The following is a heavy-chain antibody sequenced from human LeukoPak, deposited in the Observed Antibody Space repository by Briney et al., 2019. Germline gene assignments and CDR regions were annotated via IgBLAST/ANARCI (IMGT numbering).Heavy chain of an antibody. CDR1: GYTFTGYY. D-gene: IGHD5-12*01. CDR2: INPNSGGT. CDR3: ARDMGRGGPYSGYDVFIIGYFDL. J-gene: IGHJ2*01. Sequence: ASVKVSCKASGYTFTGYYMHWVRQAPGQGLEWMGWINPNSGGTNYARKFQGWVTMTRDTSISTAYMELSRLRSDDTAVYYCARDMGRGGPYSGYDVFIIGYFDLWGRGTLVTVSS. V-gene: IGHV1-2*04.